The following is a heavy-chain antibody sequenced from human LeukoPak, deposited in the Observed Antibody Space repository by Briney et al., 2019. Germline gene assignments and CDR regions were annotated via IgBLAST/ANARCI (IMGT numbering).Heavy chain of an antibody. CDR2: ISSSGSTI. Sequence: GGSLRLSCAASGFTFSDYYMSWIRQAPGKGLEWVSYISSSGSTIYYADSVKGRFTISRDNAKNSLYLQMNSLRAEDTAVYYCAREAIGHVEVAGLTYYYYYMDVWGKGTTVTVSS. D-gene: IGHD6-19*01. CDR3: AREAIGHVEVAGLTYYYYYMDV. CDR1: GFTFSDYY. J-gene: IGHJ6*03. V-gene: IGHV3-11*04.